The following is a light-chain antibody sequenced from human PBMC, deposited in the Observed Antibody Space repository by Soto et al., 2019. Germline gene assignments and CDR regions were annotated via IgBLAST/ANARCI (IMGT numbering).Light chain of an antibody. J-gene: IGKJ2*01. V-gene: IGKV1-5*03. CDR1: QTINTW. CDR2: KAS. Sequence: DIQMTQSPSTLSASVGDRVTMTCRASQTINTWLAWYQQKPGKAPKLLIYKASSLESGVPSRFSGSGSGTEFTLTISSLQPDDFATYYCQQYQRYPVTFGQGTMLEIK. CDR3: QQYQRYPVT.